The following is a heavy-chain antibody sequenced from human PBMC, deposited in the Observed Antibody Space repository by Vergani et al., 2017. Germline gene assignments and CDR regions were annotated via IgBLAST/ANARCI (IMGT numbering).Heavy chain of an antibody. Sequence: EVQLLESGGGLVQPGGSLRLSCAASGFTFSSYAMSWVRQAPGKGLEWVSAISGSGGSTYYADSVKGRFTLSRDNSKNTLYLQMNSLRAEDTAVYYCARVGLYGSGSYAPWGQGTLVTVSS. D-gene: IGHD3-10*01. CDR2: ISGSGGST. V-gene: IGHV3-23*01. J-gene: IGHJ5*02. CDR3: ARVGLYGSGSYAP. CDR1: GFTFSSYA.